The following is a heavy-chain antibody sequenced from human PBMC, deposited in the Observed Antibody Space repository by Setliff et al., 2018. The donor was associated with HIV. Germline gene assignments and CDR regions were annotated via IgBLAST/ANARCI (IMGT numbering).Heavy chain of an antibody. V-gene: IGHV3-21*01. CDR1: GFTFSSYT. J-gene: IGHJ6*02. D-gene: IGHD3-10*01. Sequence: PSETLSLSCAVSGFTFSSYTMNWVRQAPGKGLEWISSITRSGDYMYYADSVKGRFTISRDNSKNTLYLQMNSLRAEDTAVYYCARSVIGYYYYGMDVWGQGTLVTVSS. CDR2: ITRSGDYM. CDR3: ARSVIGYYYYGMDV.